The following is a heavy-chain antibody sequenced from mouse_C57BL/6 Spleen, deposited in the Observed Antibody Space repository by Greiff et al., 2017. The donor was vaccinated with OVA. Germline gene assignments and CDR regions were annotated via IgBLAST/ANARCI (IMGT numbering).Heavy chain of an antibody. CDR1: GYTFTSYW. Sequence: VQLQQPGTELVKPGASVKLSCKASGYTFTSYWMHWVKQRPGQGLEWIGNINPSNGGTNYNEKFKSKATLTVDKSSSTAYMQLSSLTAEDSAVYYCARWPYYDYGAVYFDYWGQGTTLTVSS. D-gene: IGHD2-4*01. V-gene: IGHV1-53*01. CDR2: INPSNGGT. J-gene: IGHJ2*01. CDR3: ARWPYYDYGAVYFDY.